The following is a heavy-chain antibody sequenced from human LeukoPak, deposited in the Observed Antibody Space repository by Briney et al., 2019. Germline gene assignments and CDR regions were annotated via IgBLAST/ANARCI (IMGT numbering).Heavy chain of an antibody. J-gene: IGHJ4*02. D-gene: IGHD6-13*01. CDR2: ITSNGGNT. V-gene: IGHV3-23*01. Sequence: GGSLRLSCAASGFTFSNYAMRWVRQAPGRGPEWVSAITSNGGNTDYADSVKGRFTISRDNSKNTLSLQMNSLRAEDTAVYYCAKDGRRSSLPWGQGTLVTVSS. CDR3: AKDGRRSSLP. CDR1: GFTFSNYA.